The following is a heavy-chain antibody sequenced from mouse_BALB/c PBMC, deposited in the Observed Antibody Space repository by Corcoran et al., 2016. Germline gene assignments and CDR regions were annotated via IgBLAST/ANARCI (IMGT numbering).Heavy chain of an antibody. Sequence: DVQLQESGPGLVKPSQSLSLTCSVTGYSITSGYYWNWIRQFPGNKLEWMGYISYDGSNNYNPSLKNRFSITRDTSKNQFFLKLNSVTTEDTATYYCARTPIYYYDSNYDYVGKGTTLTVSS. J-gene: IGHJ2*01. CDR2: ISYDGSN. D-gene: IGHD1-1*01. V-gene: IGHV3-6*02. CDR1: GYSITSGYY. CDR3: ARTPIYYYDSNYDY.